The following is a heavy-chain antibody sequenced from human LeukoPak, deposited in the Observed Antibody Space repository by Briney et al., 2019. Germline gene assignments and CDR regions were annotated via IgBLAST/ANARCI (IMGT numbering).Heavy chain of an antibody. CDR1: GGSISSYY. CDR3: ALSGYYSDDAFDI. Sequence: SETLSLTCTVSGGSISSYYWSWIRQPPGKGLEWIGYIYYSGSTNYNPSLKSRVTISVDTSKNQFSLKLSSVTAADTAVYYCALSGYYSDDAFDIWGQGTMVTVSS. J-gene: IGHJ3*02. D-gene: IGHD3-22*01. V-gene: IGHV4-59*01. CDR2: IYYSGST.